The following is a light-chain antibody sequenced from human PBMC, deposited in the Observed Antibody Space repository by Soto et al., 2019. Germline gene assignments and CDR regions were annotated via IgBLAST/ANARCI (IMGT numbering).Light chain of an antibody. CDR1: QDIRNY. CDR2: DAS. J-gene: IGKJ4*01. V-gene: IGKV1-33*01. CDR3: QQFDDLPLT. Sequence: DIQMTQSPSSLSASVGDRVTITCRASQDIRNYLNWFQQKPGKAPKLLIYDASTLQTGVPSRFSGSGDGTDFTFTISTLQPEDIATYYCQQFDDLPLTFGGGTKVEIK.